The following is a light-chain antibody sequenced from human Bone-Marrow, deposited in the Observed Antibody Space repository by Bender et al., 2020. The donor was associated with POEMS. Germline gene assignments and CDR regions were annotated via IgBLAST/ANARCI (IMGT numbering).Light chain of an antibody. CDR1: STNIGEGYD. J-gene: IGLJ3*02. CDR3: VAWDDSLNGWV. Sequence: QSVLTQPPSVSGAPGQRVTISCTGSSTNIGEGYDVLWYQLLPGTAPKVLIYSNNQRPSGVPDRFSGSKSGTSASLASSGRQSEDEADYYCVAWDDSLNGWVFGGGTKLTVL. CDR2: SNN. V-gene: IGLV1-50*01.